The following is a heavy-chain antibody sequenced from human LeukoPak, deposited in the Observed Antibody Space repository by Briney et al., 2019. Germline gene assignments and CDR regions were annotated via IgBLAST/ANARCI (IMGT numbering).Heavy chain of an antibody. CDR1: GFTFSSYA. Sequence: GGSLRLSCAASGFTFSSYAMSWVRQAPGKGLEWVSAISGSGGSTYYADSVKGRFTISRDNSKTTLYLPMNSMRAAETAVYYCANPRTTVPTAPGYWGQGTLVTVSS. D-gene: IGHD4-11*01. J-gene: IGHJ4*02. CDR3: ANPRTTVPTAPGY. V-gene: IGHV3-23*01. CDR2: ISGSGGST.